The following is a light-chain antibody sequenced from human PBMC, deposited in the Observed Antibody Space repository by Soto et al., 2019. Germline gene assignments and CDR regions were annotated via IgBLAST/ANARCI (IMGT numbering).Light chain of an antibody. J-gene: IGKJ1*01. CDR1: RSISRY. CDR3: QHYNSYSEA. Sequence: DIQVTQSPSSLSASVGDRVTITCRASRSISRYLNWYQQKPGKAPKLLIYSASSLQSGVPSRFSGSGSGSDFTLTINSLQPDDFATYYCQHYNSYSEAFGQGTKVDI. V-gene: IGKV1-39*01. CDR2: SAS.